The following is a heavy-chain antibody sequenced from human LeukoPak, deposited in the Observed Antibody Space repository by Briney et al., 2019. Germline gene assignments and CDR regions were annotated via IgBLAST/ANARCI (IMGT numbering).Heavy chain of an antibody. D-gene: IGHD3-22*01. CDR1: GGTFSSYA. CDR3: ARKVPNDSSGYYYRGQFDP. V-gene: IGHV1-69*06. CDR2: IIPIFGTA. Sequence: ASVKVSCKASGGTFSSYAISWVRQAPGQGLEWMGGIIPIFGTANYAQKFQGRVTITADKSTSTAYMELSSLRSEDTAVYYCARKVPNDSSGYYYRGQFDPWGQGTLVTVSS. J-gene: IGHJ5*02.